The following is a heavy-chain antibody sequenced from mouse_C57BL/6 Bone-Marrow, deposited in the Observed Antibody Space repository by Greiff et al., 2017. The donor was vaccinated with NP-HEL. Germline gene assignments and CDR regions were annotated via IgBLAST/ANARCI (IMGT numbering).Heavy chain of an antibody. CDR1: GFTFSSYG. J-gene: IGHJ3*01. V-gene: IGHV5-6*01. CDR2: ISSGGSYT. CDR3: ARPARQLRLPFAY. Sequence: EVKLLQSGGDLVKPGGSLKLSCAASGFTFSSYGMSWVRQTPDQRLEWVATISSGGSYTYYPDSVKGRFTISRDNAKNTLYLQMSSLKSEDTAMYYCARPARQLRLPFAYWGQGTLVTVSA. D-gene: IGHD3-2*02.